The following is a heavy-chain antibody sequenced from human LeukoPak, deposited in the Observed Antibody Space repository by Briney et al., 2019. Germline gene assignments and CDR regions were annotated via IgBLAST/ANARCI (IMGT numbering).Heavy chain of an antibody. V-gene: IGHV4-39*07. CDR1: GGSISSSSYY. Sequence: KHSETLSLTCTVSGGSISSSSYYWGWIRQPPGKGLEWIGSIYYSGSTNYNPSLKSRVTISVDTSKNQFSLKLSSVTAADTAVYYCARATRSFYGDSPLSNNWFDPWGQGTLVTVSS. CDR3: ARATRSFYGDSPLSNNWFDP. D-gene: IGHD4-17*01. CDR2: IYYSGST. J-gene: IGHJ5*02.